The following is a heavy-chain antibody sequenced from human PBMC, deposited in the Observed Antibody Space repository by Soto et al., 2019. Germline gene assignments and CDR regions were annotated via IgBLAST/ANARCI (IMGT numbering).Heavy chain of an antibody. D-gene: IGHD5-12*01. Sequence: QGHLVQSGVEVKTPGASVKVSCQASGYTFFTYDISWVRQAPGQGLEWMGWISTYSGDTKYAQKFQGRVTMTTDTSTTTSDLELRSMRSDDTAVYYCSRHHGPTTSENGFDPWGQGTLVTVSS. J-gene: IGHJ5*02. V-gene: IGHV1-18*01. CDR2: ISTYSGDT. CDR1: GYTFFTYD. CDR3: SRHHGPTTSENGFDP.